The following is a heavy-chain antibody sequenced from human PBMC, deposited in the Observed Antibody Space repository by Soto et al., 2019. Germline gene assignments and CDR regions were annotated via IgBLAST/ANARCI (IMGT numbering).Heavy chain of an antibody. D-gene: IGHD3-10*01. CDR3: ARDEMVRGVIGYYYGMDG. CDR1: GYSISSGYY. CDR2: IYHSGST. Sequence: SETLSLTCAVSGYSISSGYYWVWIRHPPGKGLEWIGSIYHSGSTYYNPSLKSRVTISVDTSKNQFSLKLSSVTDADTAVYYCARDEMVRGVIGYYYGMDGWGQGTTVTV. V-gene: IGHV4-38-2*02. J-gene: IGHJ6*02.